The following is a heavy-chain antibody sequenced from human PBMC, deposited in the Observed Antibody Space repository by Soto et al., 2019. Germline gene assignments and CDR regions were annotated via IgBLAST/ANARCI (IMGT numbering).Heavy chain of an antibody. CDR1: GGPIKTGDYY. D-gene: IGHD3-10*01. CDR2: VFYSGVT. V-gene: IGHV4-30-4*01. CDR3: ARAGFSYGHLLF. Sequence: SETLSLTCNVSGGPIKTGDYYWNWIRQPPGKGLEWIGYVFYSGVTNYSPSLKSRAAISMDTSKNQFSLSLTSVTAADTAVYYCARAGFSYGHLLFWGQGIRVTVSS. J-gene: IGHJ4*02.